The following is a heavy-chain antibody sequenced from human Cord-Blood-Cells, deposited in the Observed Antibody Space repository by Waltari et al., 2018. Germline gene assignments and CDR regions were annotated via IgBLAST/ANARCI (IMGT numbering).Heavy chain of an antibody. Sequence: QVQLVQSGAEVKKPGASVKVSCKVSGYTLTELSMHWVRQAPGKGHEWMGGVDPEDGETIYAQKFQGRVTMTEDTCTDTAYMELSSLRSEDTAVYYCATDLLYGDYVDFDYWGQGTLVTVSS. CDR1: GYTLTELS. J-gene: IGHJ4*02. V-gene: IGHV1-24*01. D-gene: IGHD4-17*01. CDR2: VDPEDGET. CDR3: ATDLLYGDYVDFDY.